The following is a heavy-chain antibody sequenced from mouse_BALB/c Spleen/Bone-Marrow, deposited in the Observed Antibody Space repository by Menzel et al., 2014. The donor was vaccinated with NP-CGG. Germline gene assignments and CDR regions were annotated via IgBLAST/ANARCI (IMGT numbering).Heavy chain of an antibody. CDR3: TRNYVSHYFDY. D-gene: IGHD1-1*01. Sequence: VQLQQSGAELVKPGASVKLSCAASGFNIKDTFIHWVKQRPEQGLEWIGSIDPAYDNSKFDPKFQGKATLTADTSSNTAYLQLSSLTSEDTAVYFCTRNYVSHYFDYWGQGTTLTVSS. J-gene: IGHJ2*01. CDR2: IDPAYDNS. CDR1: GFNIKDTF. V-gene: IGHV14-3*02.